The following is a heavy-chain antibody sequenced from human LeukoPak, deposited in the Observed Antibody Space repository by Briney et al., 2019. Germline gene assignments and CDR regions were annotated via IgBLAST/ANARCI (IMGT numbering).Heavy chain of an antibody. V-gene: IGHV4-61*02. J-gene: IGHJ4*02. CDR2: ISSSGST. Sequence: SETLSLTCTVSGDSISSGDYYWSWIRQPAGKGLEWIGRISSSGSTNYNPSLKSRVTISVDTSKNQFSLKLSSVTAADTAVYYCARSRMRWPFDYWGQGTLVTVSS. CDR1: GDSISSGDYY. CDR3: ARSRMRWPFDY. D-gene: IGHD2-8*01.